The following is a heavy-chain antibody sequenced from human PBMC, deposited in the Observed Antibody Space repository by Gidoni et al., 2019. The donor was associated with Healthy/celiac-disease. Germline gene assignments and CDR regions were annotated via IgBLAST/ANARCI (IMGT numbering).Heavy chain of an antibody. CDR1: GFTFSNAW. J-gene: IGHJ3*02. V-gene: IGHV3-15*01. CDR3: TTDFTYYYDSSGYHDAFDI. Sequence: EVQLVESGGGLVKPGGSLRLSWAASGFTFSNAWMSWVRQAPGKGLGWVGRIKSKTDGGTTDYAAPVKGRFTISRDDSKNTLYLQMNSLETEDTAVYYCTTDFTYYYDSSGYHDAFDIWGQGTMVTVSS. CDR2: IKSKTDGGTT. D-gene: IGHD3-22*01.